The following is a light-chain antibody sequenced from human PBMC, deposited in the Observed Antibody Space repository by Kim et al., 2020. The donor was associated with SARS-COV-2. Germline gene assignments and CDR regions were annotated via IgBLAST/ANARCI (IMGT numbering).Light chain of an antibody. CDR1: QTVTRNC. V-gene: IGKV3-20*01. Sequence: SPVVLALLPFQASQTVTRNCLVLYHQNPGQAPTLLISGASSSATGISDRFSGSGSGTVFTLTISRLEPEDFAVYYCQQYGSSPATFGQGTTVDIK. CDR3: QQYGSSPAT. CDR2: GAS. J-gene: IGKJ1*01.